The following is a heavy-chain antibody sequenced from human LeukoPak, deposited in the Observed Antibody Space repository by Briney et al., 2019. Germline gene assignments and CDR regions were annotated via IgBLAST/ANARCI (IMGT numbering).Heavy chain of an antibody. CDR3: ARYWGPYDNSGAYFDY. CDR1: GGSISSSSYY. J-gene: IGHJ4*02. D-gene: IGHD3-22*01. V-gene: IGHV4-39*01. CDR2: IYYSGST. Sequence: SETLSLTCTVSGGSISSSSYYWGWIRQPPGKGLEWIGSIYYSGSTYYNPSLKSRVTISVDTSKNQFSLKLSSVTAADTAMYYCARYWGPYDNSGAYFDYWGQGTLVTVSS.